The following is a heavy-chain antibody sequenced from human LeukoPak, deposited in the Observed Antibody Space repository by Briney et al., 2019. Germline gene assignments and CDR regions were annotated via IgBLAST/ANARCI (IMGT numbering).Heavy chain of an antibody. D-gene: IGHD6-13*01. V-gene: IGHV3-64D*08. J-gene: IGHJ4*02. CDR3: ARLAAAGHSDF. CDR1: EFTFGTYA. CDR2: ISSNGRDT. Sequence: PGGSLRLSCSASEFTFGTYAMLWVRQAPGGGLEYVSAISSNGRDTYYAASVRGRFSISRVNSNNTLYLQMSSLRPEDTAMYYCARLAAAGHSDFWGQGALVAVSS.